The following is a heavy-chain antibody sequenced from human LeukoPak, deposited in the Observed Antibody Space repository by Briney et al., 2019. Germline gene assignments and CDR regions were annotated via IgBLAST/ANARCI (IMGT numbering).Heavy chain of an antibody. CDR1: GFTFTNYA. Sequence: GRTLSPSRAASGFTFTNYAMNWVRQAPGPGLGWVAVISYDGSNKYYADSVKGRFTISRDNSKNTLYLQMNSLRAEDTAVYYCAKDLYSGSRRIFDYWGRGTLVTVSS. D-gene: IGHD1-26*01. J-gene: IGHJ4*02. CDR2: ISYDGSNK. V-gene: IGHV3-30*18. CDR3: AKDLYSGSRRIFDY.